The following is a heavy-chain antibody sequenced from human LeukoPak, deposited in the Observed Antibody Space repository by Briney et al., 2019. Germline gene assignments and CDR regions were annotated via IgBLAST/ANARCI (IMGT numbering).Heavy chain of an antibody. CDR3: AKDLAYSSSWYPVDYYYGMDV. D-gene: IGHD6-13*01. CDR1: GFTFSSYG. CDR2: ISYDGSNK. J-gene: IGHJ6*02. V-gene: IGHV3-30*18. Sequence: PGGSLRLSCAASGFTFSSYGMHWVRQAPGKGLEWVAVISYDGSNKYYADSVKGRFTISRDNSKNTLYLQMNSLRAEDTAVYYCAKDLAYSSSWYPVDYYYGMDVWGQGTTVTVSS.